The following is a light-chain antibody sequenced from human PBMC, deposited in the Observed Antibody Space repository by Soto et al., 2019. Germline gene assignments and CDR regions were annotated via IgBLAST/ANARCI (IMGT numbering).Light chain of an antibody. V-gene: IGLV2-14*01. CDR1: SSDDGGYNY. Sequence: QSALTQPASVSGSPGQSITISCTGTSSDDGGYNYVSWYQRHPGKAPKLMIYEVSNRPSGVSNRYSGSKSGNTASLTISGLQAEDEADYYCSSYTSSSTLLVFGGGTKVTVL. CDR3: SSYTSSSTLLV. J-gene: IGLJ2*01. CDR2: EVS.